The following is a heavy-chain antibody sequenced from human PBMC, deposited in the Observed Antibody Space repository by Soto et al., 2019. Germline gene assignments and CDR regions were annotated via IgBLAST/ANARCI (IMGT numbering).Heavy chain of an antibody. J-gene: IGHJ6*02. D-gene: IGHD3-3*01. Sequence: QVQLVESGGGVVQPGRSLRLSCAASGFTFSSYAMHWVRQAPGKGLEWVAVISYDGSNKYYADSVKGRFTISRDNSKNTPYLQMNSLRAEDTAVYYCARDRSTIFGVVITRNYGMDVWGQGTTVTVSS. CDR3: ARDRSTIFGVVITRNYGMDV. CDR1: GFTFSSYA. CDR2: ISYDGSNK. V-gene: IGHV3-30-3*01.